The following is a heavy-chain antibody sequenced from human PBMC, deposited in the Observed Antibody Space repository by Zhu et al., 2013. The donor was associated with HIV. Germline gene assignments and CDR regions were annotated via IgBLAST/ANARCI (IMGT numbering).Heavy chain of an antibody. CDR1: GGTFSNHA. CDR3: AQDGYGDWYFDL. V-gene: IGHV1-69*01. CDR2: TLPIFGSS. Sequence: QVQLVQSGAEVKKPGSSVKVSCKASGGTFSNHAISWMRQAPGQGLEWMGGTLPIFGSSNHAQKFQGRATITADESTSTAYMELSSLRSEDTAVYYCAQDGYGDWYFDLWGRGTLVTVSS. J-gene: IGHJ2*01. D-gene: IGHD5-12*01.